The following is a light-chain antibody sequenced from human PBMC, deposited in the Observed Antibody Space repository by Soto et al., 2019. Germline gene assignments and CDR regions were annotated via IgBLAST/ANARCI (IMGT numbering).Light chain of an antibody. J-gene: IGKJ1*01. CDR1: QNILYRAKNKNY. V-gene: IGKV4-1*01. Sequence: DIVMTQSPDSLAVSLGERATFNCKSSQNILYRAKNKNYLAWYQQKSGQPPKLLIYWASLRETGVPDRFTGSGSGTDFTLTISSLQAEDVAVYYCQQYFTSPRTFGQGTKVEI. CDR3: QQYFTSPRT. CDR2: WAS.